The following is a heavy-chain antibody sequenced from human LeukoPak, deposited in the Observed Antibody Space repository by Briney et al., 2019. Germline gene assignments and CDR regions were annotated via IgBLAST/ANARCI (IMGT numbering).Heavy chain of an antibody. J-gene: IGHJ5*01. CDR3: ARPNLGYCSGDSRYWNWFDS. D-gene: IGHD2-15*01. CDR1: GGSFSAYY. V-gene: IGHV4-34*01. Sequence: PSETLSLTCAGYGGSFSAYYWSWIRQPPGKGLEWIGEVSHSGSTNYNPSLKSRVTISVDTSKNQFSLNLTSVTAADTAVYFCARPNLGYCSGDSRYWNWFDSWGQGTLVTVSS. CDR2: VSHSGST.